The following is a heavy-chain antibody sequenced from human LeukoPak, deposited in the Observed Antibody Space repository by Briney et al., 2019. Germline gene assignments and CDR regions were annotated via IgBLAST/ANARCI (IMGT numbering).Heavy chain of an antibody. D-gene: IGHD5-12*01. CDR3: ARDLGYSGYDGEAFDY. V-gene: IGHV1-69*04. CDR2: IIPILGIA. J-gene: IGHJ4*02. CDR1: GGTFSSYA. Sequence: SVKVSCKASGGTFSSYAISWVRQAPGQGLEWMGRIIPILGIANYAQKFQGRVTITADKSTSTAYMELSSLRSDDTAVYYCARDLGYSGYDGEAFDYWGQGTLVTVSS.